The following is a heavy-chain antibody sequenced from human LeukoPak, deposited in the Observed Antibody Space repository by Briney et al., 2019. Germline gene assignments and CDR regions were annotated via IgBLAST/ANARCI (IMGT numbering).Heavy chain of an antibody. CDR3: ARHLSSGWSNFDY. CDR2: IYYSGST. CDR1: GGSISSSSYY. Sequence: SETLSRTCTVSGGSISSSSYYWGWIRQPPGKGLEWIGSIYYSGSTYYNPSLKSRVTISVDTSKNQFSLKLSSVTAADTAVYYCARHLSSGWSNFDYWGQGTLVTVSS. D-gene: IGHD6-19*01. J-gene: IGHJ4*02. V-gene: IGHV4-39*01.